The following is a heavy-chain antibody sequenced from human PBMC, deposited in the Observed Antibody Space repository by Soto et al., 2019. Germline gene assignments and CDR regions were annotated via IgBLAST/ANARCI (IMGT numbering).Heavy chain of an antibody. D-gene: IGHD3-10*01. CDR3: ARDYMVRGVIGY. CDR1: GYTFTSYA. V-gene: IGHV1-3*01. CDR2: INAGNGNT. J-gene: IGHJ4*02. Sequence: ASVKVSCKASGYTFTSYAMHWVRQAPGQRLEWMGWINAGNGNTKYSQKFQGRVTITRDTSASTAYMELSSLRSEDTAVYYCARDYMVRGVIGYWGQGTLVTVS.